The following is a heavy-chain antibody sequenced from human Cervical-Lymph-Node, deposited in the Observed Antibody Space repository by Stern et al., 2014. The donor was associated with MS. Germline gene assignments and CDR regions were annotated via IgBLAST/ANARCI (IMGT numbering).Heavy chain of an antibody. D-gene: IGHD2-15*01. CDR1: GFTFSSYS. J-gene: IGHJ4*02. Sequence: EVQLVESGGGLVKPGGSLRLSCAASGFTFSSYSMNWVRQAPGQGLEWVSSISSSSSYIYYADSVKGRFTISRDNAKNSLYLQMNSLRAEDTAVYYCARAPGRYCSGGSCYLDYWGQGTLVTVSS. V-gene: IGHV3-21*01. CDR2: ISSSSSYI. CDR3: ARAPGRYCSGGSCYLDY.